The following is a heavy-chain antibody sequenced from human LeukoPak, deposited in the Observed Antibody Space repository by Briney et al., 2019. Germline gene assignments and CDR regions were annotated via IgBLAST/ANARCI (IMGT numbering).Heavy chain of an antibody. CDR1: GFPFSSYA. J-gene: IGHJ3*02. D-gene: IGHD6-19*01. V-gene: IGHV3-30-3*01. CDR3: SRANPSYSSHWGGAFDI. CDR2: ISNDGTNK. Sequence: AGGSLRLSCAASGFPFSSYAIHWVRQAPGKGLEWVVVISNDGTNKYYADSVKGRFTISRDSSKNTLFLQMNSLRVEDTAVYYCSRANPSYSSHWGGAFDIWGQGTVVTVSS.